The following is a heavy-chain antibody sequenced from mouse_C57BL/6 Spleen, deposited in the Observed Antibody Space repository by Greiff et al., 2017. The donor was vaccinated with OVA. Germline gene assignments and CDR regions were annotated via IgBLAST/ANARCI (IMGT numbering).Heavy chain of an antibody. D-gene: IGHD2-4*01. CDR2: IWWDDDK. CDR3: ARIGSYYDYNYYAMDY. CDR1: GFSLSTFGMG. V-gene: IGHV8-8*01. J-gene: IGHJ4*01. Sequence: QVTLKESGPGILQPSQTLSLTCSFSGFSLSTFGMGVGWIRQPSGKGLEWLAHIWWDDDKYYNPALKSRLTISKDTSKNQVFLKIANVDTADTATYYCARIGSYYDYNYYAMDYWGQGTSVTVSS.